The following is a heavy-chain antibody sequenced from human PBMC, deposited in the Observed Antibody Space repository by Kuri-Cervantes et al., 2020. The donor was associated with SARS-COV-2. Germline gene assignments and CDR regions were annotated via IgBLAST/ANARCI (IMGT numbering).Heavy chain of an antibody. CDR3: ARPIAAAGTSGFDY. J-gene: IGHJ4*02. CDR2: INHREST. D-gene: IGHD6-13*01. V-gene: IGHV4-34*01. Sequence: GSLRLSCAVSGGSFSPYYWTWIRQPPGKGLEWLGEINHRESTNYNPSLKSRVTVSVDTSKNQFSLKLSSVTAADTAVYYCARPIAAAGTSGFDYWGQGTLVTVSS. CDR1: GGSFSPYY.